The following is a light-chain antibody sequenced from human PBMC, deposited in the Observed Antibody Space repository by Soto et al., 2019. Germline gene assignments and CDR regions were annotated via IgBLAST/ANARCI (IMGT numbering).Light chain of an antibody. CDR3: SSYAGSNPV. CDR1: SSDVGGYNY. CDR2: EVS. Sequence: QSALTQPPSASGSPGQSVTISCTGTSSDVGGYNYVSWYQQHPGKAPKLMIYEVSKRPSGVPDRFSGSKSGNTASLTVSGLQAEDEAVYYCSSYAGSNPVFGGGTKLTVL. J-gene: IGLJ2*01. V-gene: IGLV2-8*01.